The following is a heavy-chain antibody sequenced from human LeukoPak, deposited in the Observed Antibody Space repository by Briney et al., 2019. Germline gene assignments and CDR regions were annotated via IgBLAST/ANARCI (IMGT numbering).Heavy chain of an antibody. CDR3: AKLGFLTGSFDS. J-gene: IGHJ4*02. V-gene: IGHV3-23*01. CDR2: LSHSGGSA. CDR1: GFSFSTYV. Sequence: GGSLRLSCAGSGFSFSTYVLSWVRQAPGKGLEWVSSLSHSGGSAYYTDSVKGRFTISGDNSKNTLYLHMNSLRVGDTAVYFCAKLGFLTGSFDSWGQGTLVSVSS. D-gene: IGHD3-9*01.